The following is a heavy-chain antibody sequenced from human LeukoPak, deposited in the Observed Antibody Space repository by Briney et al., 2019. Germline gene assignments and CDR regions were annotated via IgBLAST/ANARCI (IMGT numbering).Heavy chain of an antibody. CDR2: IRYDGSNK. Sequence: GGSLRLSCAASGFTFSSYGMHWVRQAPGKGLEWVAFIRYDGSNKYYADSVKGRFTISRDNSKNTLYLQMNSLRAEDTAVYYCASQGDTAMGPSDYWGQGTLVTVSS. CDR3: ASQGDTAMGPSDY. D-gene: IGHD5-18*01. J-gene: IGHJ4*02. CDR1: GFTFSSYG. V-gene: IGHV3-30*02.